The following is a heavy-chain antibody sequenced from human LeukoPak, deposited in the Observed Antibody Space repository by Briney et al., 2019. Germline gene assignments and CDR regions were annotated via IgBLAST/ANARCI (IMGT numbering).Heavy chain of an antibody. V-gene: IGHV3-48*04. CDR2: ISGSSSGSTSNT. D-gene: IGHD3-3*01. Sequence: PGGSLRLSCTASGFSFSSYAMNWVRQAPGKGLEWISYISGSSSGSTSNTQYADSVKGRFTISRDNAKNSLHLQMDSLSAEDTAVYYCARDFWSGYYTEDWGQGALAIVSS. J-gene: IGHJ4*02. CDR1: GFSFSSYA. CDR3: ARDFWSGYYTED.